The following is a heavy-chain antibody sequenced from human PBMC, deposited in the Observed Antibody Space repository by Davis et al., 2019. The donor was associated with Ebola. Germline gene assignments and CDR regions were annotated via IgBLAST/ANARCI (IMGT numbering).Heavy chain of an antibody. CDR2: IYHSGST. D-gene: IGHD3-10*01. V-gene: IGHV4-38-2*02. J-gene: IGHJ4*02. CDR1: GYSISSGYY. Sequence: PSETLSLTCTVSGYSISSGYYWGWIRQPPGKGLEWIGSIYHSGSTYYNPSLKSRVTISVDTSKNQFSLKLSSVTAADTAVYYCARDPDGSGSFDYWGQGTLVTVSS. CDR3: ARDPDGSGSFDY.